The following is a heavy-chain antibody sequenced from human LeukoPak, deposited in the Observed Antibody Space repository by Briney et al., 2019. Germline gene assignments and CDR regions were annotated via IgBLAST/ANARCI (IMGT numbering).Heavy chain of an antibody. CDR2: IIPIFGTA. Sequence: GASVKVSCMASGGTFSSYAISWVRQAPGQGLEWMGGIIPIFGTANYAQKFQGRVTITADKSTSTAYMELSSLRSEDTAVYYCARVDMVRGVIWGYFDYWGQGTLVTVSS. D-gene: IGHD3-10*01. CDR3: ARVDMVRGVIWGYFDY. V-gene: IGHV1-69*06. CDR1: GGTFSSYA. J-gene: IGHJ4*02.